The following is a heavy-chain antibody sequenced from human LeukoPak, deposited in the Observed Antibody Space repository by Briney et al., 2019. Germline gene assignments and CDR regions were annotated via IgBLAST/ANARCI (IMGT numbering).Heavy chain of an antibody. V-gene: IGHV4-30-4*01. CDR2: IYYSGNT. CDR3: ASVGWYDTGYYYFDY. D-gene: IGHD2-15*01. CDR1: GGSISSGYYY. J-gene: IGHJ4*02. Sequence: SETLSLTCSVSGGSISSGYYYWSWISQSPGKGLEWIGYIYYSGNTYYNPSLKSRVTISIDTSKNQFSLKLSSVTAADTAVYYCASVGWYDTGYYYFDYWGQGTLVTVSS.